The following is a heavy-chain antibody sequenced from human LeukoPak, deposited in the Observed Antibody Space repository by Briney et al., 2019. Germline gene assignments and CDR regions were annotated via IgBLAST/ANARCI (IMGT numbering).Heavy chain of an antibody. CDR1: GGSISSYY. CDR3: ARPAYSSGWAQPISDY. V-gene: IGHV4-59*12. Sequence: PSETLSLTCTVSGGSISSYYWSWIRQPPGKGLEWIGSIYYSGSTYYNPSLKSRVTISVDTSKNQFSLKLSSVTAADTAVYYCARPAYSSGWAQPISDYWGQGTLVTVSS. J-gene: IGHJ4*02. CDR2: IYYSGST. D-gene: IGHD6-19*01.